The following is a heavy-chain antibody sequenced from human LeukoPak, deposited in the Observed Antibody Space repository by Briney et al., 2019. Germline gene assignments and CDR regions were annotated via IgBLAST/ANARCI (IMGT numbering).Heavy chain of an antibody. CDR2: ISSSGSTT. CDR3: AKDRGYSFRFDY. CDR1: GFTFSSYE. D-gene: IGHD5-18*01. Sequence: GGSLRLSCAASGFTFSSYEMNWVRQAPGKGLEWVSYISSSGSTTYYADSVKGRFTISRDNSKNTLYLQMNSLRAEDTAVYYCAKDRGYSFRFDYWGQGTLVTVSS. J-gene: IGHJ4*02. V-gene: IGHV3-48*03.